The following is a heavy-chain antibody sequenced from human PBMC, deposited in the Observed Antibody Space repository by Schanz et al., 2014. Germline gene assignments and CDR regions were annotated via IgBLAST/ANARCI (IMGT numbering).Heavy chain of an antibody. CDR1: GFSLDIFA. CDR2: ISGSSRTI. D-gene: IGHD5-18*01. CDR3: ARAGYGADNWFDP. Sequence: EVHLLESGGGLVEPGGSLRLSCATSGFSLDIFAVSWVRQAPGKGLEWVSYISGSSRTIYYADSMKGRFTVSRDNAENSLFLQMNSLRAEDTAVYYCARAGYGADNWFDPWGQGTLVTVSS. J-gene: IGHJ5*02. V-gene: IGHV3-48*01.